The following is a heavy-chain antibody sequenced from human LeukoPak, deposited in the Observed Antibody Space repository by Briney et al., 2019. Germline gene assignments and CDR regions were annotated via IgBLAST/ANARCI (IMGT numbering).Heavy chain of an antibody. J-gene: IGHJ4*02. D-gene: IGHD3-10*01. CDR1: GFTFSSYE. V-gene: IGHV3-48*03. CDR2: ISSSGSTI. CDR3: ARGTNYYGSGSYYKG. Sequence: PGRSLRLSCAASGFTFSSYEMNWVRQAPGKGLEWVSYISSSGSTIYYADSVKGRFTISRDNAKNSLYLQMNSLRAEDTAVYYCARGTNYYGSGSYYKGWGQGTLVTVSS.